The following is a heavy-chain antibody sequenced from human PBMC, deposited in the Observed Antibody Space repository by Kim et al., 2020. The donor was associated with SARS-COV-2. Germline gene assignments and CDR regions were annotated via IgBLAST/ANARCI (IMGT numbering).Heavy chain of an antibody. CDR2: INHSGST. CDR3: ARGRIAAAANNWFDP. CDR1: GGSFSGYY. V-gene: IGHV4-34*01. D-gene: IGHD6-13*01. Sequence: SETLSLTCAVYGGSFSGYYWSWIRQPPGKGLEWIGEINHSGSTNYNPSLKSRVTISVDTSKNQFSLKLSSVTAADTAVYYCARGRIAAAANNWFDPWG. J-gene: IGHJ5*02.